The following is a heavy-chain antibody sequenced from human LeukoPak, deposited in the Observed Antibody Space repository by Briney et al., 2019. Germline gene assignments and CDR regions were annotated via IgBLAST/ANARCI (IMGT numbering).Heavy chain of an antibody. Sequence: PGGSLGLSCAASGFTFSSYSMNWVRQAPGKGLEWVSYISSSSSIIYYADSVKGRFTISRDNAKNSVYLQMNSLRAEDTAVYYCARDRDSSGYYYGYWGQGTLVTVSS. CDR1: GFTFSSYS. CDR3: ARDRDSSGYYYGY. D-gene: IGHD3-22*01. V-gene: IGHV3-48*04. CDR2: ISSSSSII. J-gene: IGHJ4*02.